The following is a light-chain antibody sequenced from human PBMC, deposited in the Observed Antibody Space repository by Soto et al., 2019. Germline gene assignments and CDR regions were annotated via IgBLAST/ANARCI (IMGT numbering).Light chain of an antibody. J-gene: IGKJ1*01. Sequence: EIVMTQSPATLSVSPGESATLSCRASQSFSRKLVWYQQKPGQAPRLLIYGASTRATGIPERFSGSGSGTEFTLTISSLQSEDFAVYYCQQYTNWPKTFGQGTKVDIK. CDR2: GAS. CDR3: QQYTNWPKT. CDR1: QSFSRK. V-gene: IGKV3D-15*01.